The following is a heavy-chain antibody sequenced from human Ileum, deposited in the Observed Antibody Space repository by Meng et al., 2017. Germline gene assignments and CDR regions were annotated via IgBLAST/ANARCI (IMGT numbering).Heavy chain of an antibody. CDR3: AHRRGSTAMAPGAFDY. CDR1: GFSLSTSGVG. V-gene: IGHV2-5*02. CDR2: IYWDDDK. D-gene: IGHD5-18*01. Sequence: QITLKESGPTLVKPTQTLPLTCPFSGFSLSTSGVGVGWIRQPPGKALEWLALIYWDDDKRYSPSLKSRLTITKDTSKNQVVLTMTNMDPVDTATYYCAHRRGSTAMAPGAFDYWGQGTLVTVSS. J-gene: IGHJ4*02.